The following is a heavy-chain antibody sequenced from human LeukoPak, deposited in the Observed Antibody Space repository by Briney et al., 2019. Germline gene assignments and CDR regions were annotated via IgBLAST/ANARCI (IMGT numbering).Heavy chain of an antibody. CDR2: INHSGST. CDR3: ARLYCSGGSCYSYNWFDP. D-gene: IGHD2-15*01. CDR1: GGSFSGYY. Sequence: PSETLSLTCAVYGGSFSGYYWSWIRQPPGKGLEWIGEINHSGSTNYNPSLKSRVTISVDTSKNQFSLKLGSVTAADTAVYYCARLYCSGGSCYSYNWFDPWGQGTLVTVSS. J-gene: IGHJ5*02. V-gene: IGHV4-34*01.